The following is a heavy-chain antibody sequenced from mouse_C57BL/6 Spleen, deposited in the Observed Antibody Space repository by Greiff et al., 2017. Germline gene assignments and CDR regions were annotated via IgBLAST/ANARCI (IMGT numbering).Heavy chain of an antibody. Sequence: EVQLLQPGPELVKPGASVKISCKASGYSFTDYNMNWVKQSHGQSLEWIGVINPNYGTTSYNQKFKGKATLTVDQSSSTAYMQLNSLTSESCAVYYGARVEWRYGYAMDYWGQGTSVTVSS. D-gene: IGHD1-1*01. CDR3: ARVEWRYGYAMDY. CDR1: GYSFTDYN. CDR2: INPNYGTT. J-gene: IGHJ4*01. V-gene: IGHV1-39*01.